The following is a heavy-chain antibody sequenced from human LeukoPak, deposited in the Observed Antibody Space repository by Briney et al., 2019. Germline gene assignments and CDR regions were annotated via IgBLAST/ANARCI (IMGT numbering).Heavy chain of an antibody. CDR1: GGSISSYY. Sequence: PSETLSLTCTVSGGSISSYYWSWIRQPPGKGLEWIGYIYYSGSTYYNPSLKSRVTISVDTSKNQFSLKLSSVTAADTAVYYCARRELGNAFDIWGQGTMVTVSS. D-gene: IGHD7-27*01. CDR2: IYYSGST. CDR3: ARRELGNAFDI. J-gene: IGHJ3*02. V-gene: IGHV4-59*08.